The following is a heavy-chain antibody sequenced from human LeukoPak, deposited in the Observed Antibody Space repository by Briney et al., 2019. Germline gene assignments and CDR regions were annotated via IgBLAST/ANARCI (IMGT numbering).Heavy chain of an antibody. CDR3: ARDSKPPWYYYDSSGYYQYFDY. J-gene: IGHJ4*02. D-gene: IGHD3-22*01. CDR1: GYTFTGYY. Sequence: ASVKVSCKASGYTFTGYYMHWVRQAPGQGLEWMGWINPNSGGTNYAQKFQGRVTMTRDTSISTAYMELSRLRSDDTAVYYCARDSKPPWYYYDSSGYYQYFDYWGQGTLVTVSS. CDR2: INPNSGGT. V-gene: IGHV1-2*02.